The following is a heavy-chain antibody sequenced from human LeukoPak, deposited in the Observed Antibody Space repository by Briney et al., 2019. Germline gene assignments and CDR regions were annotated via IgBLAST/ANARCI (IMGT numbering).Heavy chain of an antibody. J-gene: IGHJ4*02. CDR2: ISWDDSST. CDR1: GFTFHDHT. D-gene: IGHD3-3*01. Sequence: GGSLRLSCAASGFTFHDHTMHWVRHAPGRGLEWVSLISWDDSSTHYADSVKGRFTISRDNSKNSLYLQMHSLRTEDTALYYCAKRKRFLERIFDYWGQGTLVTVSS. V-gene: IGHV3-43*01. CDR3: AKRKRFLERIFDY.